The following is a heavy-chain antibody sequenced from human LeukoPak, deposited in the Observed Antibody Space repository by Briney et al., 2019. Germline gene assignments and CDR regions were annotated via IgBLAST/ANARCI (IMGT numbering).Heavy chain of an antibody. CDR3: ARRSPTGFDP. CDR2: INPNSGGT. V-gene: IGHV1-2*06. J-gene: IGHJ5*02. Sequence: ASVKVSCKASGYTFTGYYMHWVRQAPGQGLEWMGRINPNSGGTNYAQKFQGRVTMTRDTSTSTVYMELSSLRSEGTAVYYCARRSPTGFDPWGRGTLVTVSS. CDR1: GYTFTGYY.